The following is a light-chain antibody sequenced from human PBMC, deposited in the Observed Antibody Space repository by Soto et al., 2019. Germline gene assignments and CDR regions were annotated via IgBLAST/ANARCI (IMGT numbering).Light chain of an antibody. V-gene: IGKV1-39*01. CDR3: QQSHSSPYT. CDR2: AAS. Sequence: DIQMTLSPSSLSASVGDRVTITCRASQTISSYLNWYQQRPGKAPKLLIYAASSLQSGVASRFSGSGSGTDFTLTISSLQPEDVATYYCQQSHSSPYTFGQGTKLEIK. J-gene: IGKJ2*01. CDR1: QTISSY.